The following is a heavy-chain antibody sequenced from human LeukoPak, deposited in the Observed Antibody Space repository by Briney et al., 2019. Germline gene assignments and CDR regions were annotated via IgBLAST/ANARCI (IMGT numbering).Heavy chain of an antibody. V-gene: IGHV3-7*01. CDR1: GFTFSSYW. D-gene: IGHD3-3*01. Sequence: GGSLRLSCAASGFTFSSYWMSWVRQAPGKGLEWVANIKQDGSEKYYVDSVKGRFTISRDNAKNSLYLQMNSLRAEDTAVYYCARITYYDFWSAYYYYMDVWGKGTTVTVSS. J-gene: IGHJ6*03. CDR3: ARITYYDFWSAYYYYMDV. CDR2: IKQDGSEK.